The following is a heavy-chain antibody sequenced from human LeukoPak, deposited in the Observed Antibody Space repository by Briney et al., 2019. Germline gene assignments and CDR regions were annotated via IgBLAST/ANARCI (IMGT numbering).Heavy chain of an antibody. V-gene: IGHV4-30-2*01. J-gene: IGHJ4*02. Sequence: PSETLSLTCAVSGGSISSGGYSWSWIRQPPGKGLEWIGYIYHSGSTYYNPSLKSRVTISVDRSKNQFSLKLSSVTAADTAVYYCARKGSSGWIFDYWGQGTLVTVSS. CDR3: ARKGSSGWIFDY. CDR2: IYHSGST. CDR1: GGSISSGGYS. D-gene: IGHD6-19*01.